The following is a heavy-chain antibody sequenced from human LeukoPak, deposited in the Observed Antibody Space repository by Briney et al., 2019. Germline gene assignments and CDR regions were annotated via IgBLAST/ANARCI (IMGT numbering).Heavy chain of an antibody. CDR1: GYTFTSYG. V-gene: IGHV7-4-1*02. CDR2: INTNTGNP. CDR3: ARERPTKTYYYDSSGYDY. Sequence: ASVKVSCKASGYTFTSYGISWVRQAPGQGLEWMGWINTNTGNPTYAQGFTGRFVFSLDTSVSTAYLQISSLKTEDTAVYYCARERPTKTYYYDSSGYDYWGQGTLATVSS. J-gene: IGHJ4*02. D-gene: IGHD3-22*01.